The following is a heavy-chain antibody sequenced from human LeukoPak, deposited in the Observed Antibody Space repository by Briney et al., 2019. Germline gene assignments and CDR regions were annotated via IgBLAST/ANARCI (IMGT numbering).Heavy chain of an antibody. V-gene: IGHV1-2*02. J-gene: IGHJ4*02. D-gene: IGHD5-12*01. CDR2: INPNSGGS. CDR3: ARGLRYGESGYDLGPY. CDR1: GYTFTSYY. Sequence: ASVKVSCKASGYTFTSYYIHWMRQAPGQGLEWVGWINPNSGGSHYARRFQGRVTVTSDTSINTAYMELTSLTTDDTAVYYCARGLRYGESGYDLGPYWGQGTLVTVSS.